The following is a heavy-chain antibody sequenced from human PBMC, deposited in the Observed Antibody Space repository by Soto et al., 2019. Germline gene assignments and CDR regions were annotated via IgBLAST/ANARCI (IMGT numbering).Heavy chain of an antibody. V-gene: IGHV3-21*01. J-gene: IGHJ4*02. CDR1: GFTFSSYS. CDR2: ISSSSSYI. Sequence: GGSLRLSCAASGFTFSSYSMNWVRQAPGKGLEWVSSISSSSSYIYYADSVKGRFTISRDNAKNSLYLQMNSLRAEDTAVYYWARERALAGDRPSPADYWGQGTLVTVSS. D-gene: IGHD6-19*01. CDR3: ARERALAGDRPSPADY.